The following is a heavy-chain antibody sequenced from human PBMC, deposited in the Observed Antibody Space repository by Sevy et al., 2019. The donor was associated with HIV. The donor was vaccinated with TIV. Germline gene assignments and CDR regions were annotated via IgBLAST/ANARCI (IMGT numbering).Heavy chain of an antibody. CDR2: VDNDGSGT. Sequence: GGSLRLSCAASGFTFTNYWMHWVRQAPGKGLVWVSRVDNDGSGTKYADSVKGRFTISRDNAKNTVYLQMNSLRAEDTAVYYCTRDMYGTDYWGQGTLVTVSS. J-gene: IGHJ4*02. D-gene: IGHD2-8*01. CDR1: GFTFTNYW. V-gene: IGHV3-74*03. CDR3: TRDMYGTDY.